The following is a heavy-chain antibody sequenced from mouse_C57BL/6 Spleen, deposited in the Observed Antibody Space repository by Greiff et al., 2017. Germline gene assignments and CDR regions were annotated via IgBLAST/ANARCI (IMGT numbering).Heavy chain of an antibody. V-gene: IGHV1-76*01. Sequence: QVQLQQSGAELVRPGASVKLSCKASGYTFTDYYINWVKQRPGQGLEWIARIYPGSGNTYYNEKFKGKATLTAEKSSSTAYMQLSSLTSEDSAVYFCARGITTVVATEDYFDYWGQGTTLTVSS. CDR3: ARGITTVVATEDYFDY. CDR2: IYPGSGNT. J-gene: IGHJ2*01. D-gene: IGHD1-1*01. CDR1: GYTFTDYY.